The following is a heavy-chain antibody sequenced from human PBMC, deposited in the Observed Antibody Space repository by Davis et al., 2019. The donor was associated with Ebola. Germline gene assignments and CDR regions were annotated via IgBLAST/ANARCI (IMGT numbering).Heavy chain of an antibody. CDR3: ARGRPFF. D-gene: IGHD2/OR15-2a*01. Sequence: SETLSLTCAVYSGSFSGYYWTWIRQSPGKGLEWIGEINHSGSTNYNPSLKSRVTISVDTSKNQFSLKLNSVTAADTAVYYCARGRPFFWGQGTLVTVSS. CDR1: SGSFSGYY. CDR2: INHSGST. J-gene: IGHJ4*02. V-gene: IGHV4-34*01.